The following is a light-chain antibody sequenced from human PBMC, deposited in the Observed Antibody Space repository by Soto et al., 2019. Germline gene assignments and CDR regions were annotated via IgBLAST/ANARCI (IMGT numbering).Light chain of an antibody. CDR2: DVS. Sequence: QSALTQPPSASGSPGQSVTISCTGTSSDVGGYNYVSWYQQHPGKAPKLMIYDVSKRPSGVPDRFSGSKSGSTASLTVSGLQDEDDADYYCSSYAGSTNVVFGGGTKLTVL. CDR1: SSDVGGYNY. J-gene: IGLJ2*01. CDR3: SSYAGSTNVV. V-gene: IGLV2-8*01.